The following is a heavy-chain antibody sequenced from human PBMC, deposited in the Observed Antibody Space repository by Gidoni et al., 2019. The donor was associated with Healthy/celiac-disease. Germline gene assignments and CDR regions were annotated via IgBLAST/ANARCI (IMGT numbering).Heavy chain of an antibody. CDR1: GFPFSSYA. D-gene: IGHD3-22*01. J-gene: IGHJ4*02. Sequence: QVQLVESGGGVVQPGRSLRLSCAASGFPFSSYAMHWVRQAPGKGLEWVAVISYDGSNKYYADSVKGRFTISRDNSKNTLYLQMNSLRAEDTAVYYCARDSDDSSGYYLDYWGQGTLVTVSS. CDR3: ARDSDDSSGYYLDY. CDR2: ISYDGSNK. V-gene: IGHV3-30-3*01.